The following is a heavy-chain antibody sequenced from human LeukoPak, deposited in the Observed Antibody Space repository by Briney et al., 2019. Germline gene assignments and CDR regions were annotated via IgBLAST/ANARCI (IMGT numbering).Heavy chain of an antibody. J-gene: IGHJ6*02. CDR1: GFTFSSYA. CDR3: ARDNKAWDPSFGMDV. D-gene: IGHD1-26*01. CDR2: ISYDGSNK. Sequence: GRSLRLSCAASGFTFSSYAMHWVRQAPGKGLEWVAVISYDGSNKYYADSVKGRFTISRDNSKNTLYLQMNSLRAEDTAVYYCARDNKAWDPSFGMDVWGQGTTVTVSS. V-gene: IGHV3-30*04.